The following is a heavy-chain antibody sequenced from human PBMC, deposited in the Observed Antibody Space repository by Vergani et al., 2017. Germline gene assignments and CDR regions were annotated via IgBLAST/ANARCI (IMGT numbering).Heavy chain of an antibody. CDR3: ARGAGFDCTPSNSDY. V-gene: IGHV3-21*01. CDR1: GFTFSTYS. Sequence: EVQLVESGGGLVKPGGSLRLSCAASGFTFSTYSMNWVRQAQGKGLQWFSSIGSSNIYMYYADSVKGRLTIARDNAKNSLYLQMNSLRAEDTAVYYCARGAGFDCTPSNSDYWGQGTLVTVSS. D-gene: IGHD3-9*01. J-gene: IGHJ4*02. CDR2: IGSSNIYM.